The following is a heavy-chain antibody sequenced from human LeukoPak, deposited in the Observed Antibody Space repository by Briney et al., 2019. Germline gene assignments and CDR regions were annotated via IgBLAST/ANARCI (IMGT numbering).Heavy chain of an antibody. Sequence: PGGSLRLSCTASGFTFSNFWMGWVRQAPGKGLEWVANIKQDETEKFYLGSVKGRFTISRDNAKNSLYLQMNSLRAEDTAVYYCAKGQYYYGSGSQIDYWGQGTLVTVSS. V-gene: IGHV3-7*03. CDR2: IKQDETEK. CDR1: GFTFSNFW. D-gene: IGHD3-10*01. CDR3: AKGQYYYGSGSQIDY. J-gene: IGHJ4*02.